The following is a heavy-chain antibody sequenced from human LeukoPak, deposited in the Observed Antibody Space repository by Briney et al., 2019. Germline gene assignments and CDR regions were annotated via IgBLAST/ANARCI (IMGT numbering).Heavy chain of an antibody. J-gene: IGHJ4*02. CDR2: ISSSSSTI. V-gene: IGHV3-48*01. Sequence: GGSLRLSCAASGFTFSSYSMNWVRQAPGKGLEWVSYISSSSSTIYYADSVKGRFTISRDNAKNSLYLQMNSLRAEDTALYYCAKDADISVELVVITSFDSWGQGTLVTVSS. D-gene: IGHD3-22*01. CDR1: GFTFSSYS. CDR3: AKDADISVELVVITSFDS.